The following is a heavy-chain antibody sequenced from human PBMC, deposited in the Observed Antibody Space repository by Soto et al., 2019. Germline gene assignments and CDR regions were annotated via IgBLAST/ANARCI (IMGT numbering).Heavy chain of an antibody. Sequence: GGSLRLSCAASGFTFSSYAMHWVRQAPGKGLEWVAVISYDGSNKYYADSVKGRFTISRDNSKNTLYLQMNSLRAEDTAVYYCARDYYDSSGYYYTYYYYYGMDVWGQGTTVTVSS. V-gene: IGHV3-30-3*01. CDR3: ARDYYDSSGYYYTYYYYYGMDV. CDR1: GFTFSSYA. CDR2: ISYDGSNK. J-gene: IGHJ6*02. D-gene: IGHD3-22*01.